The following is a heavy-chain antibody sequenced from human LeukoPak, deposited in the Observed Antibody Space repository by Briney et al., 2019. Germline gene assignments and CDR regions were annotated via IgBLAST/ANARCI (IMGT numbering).Heavy chain of an antibody. Sequence: SETLSLTCAVSGGSISSSNWWNWVRQPPGKGLEWIGEIYHSGSTNYNPSLKSRVTVSIDRSKNQFSLKLSSVTAADTAVYYCARETEGGSSWSHWFDPWGQGTLVTVSS. CDR1: GGSISSSNW. CDR2: IYHSGST. J-gene: IGHJ5*02. V-gene: IGHV4-4*02. D-gene: IGHD6-13*01. CDR3: ARETEGGSSWSHWFDP.